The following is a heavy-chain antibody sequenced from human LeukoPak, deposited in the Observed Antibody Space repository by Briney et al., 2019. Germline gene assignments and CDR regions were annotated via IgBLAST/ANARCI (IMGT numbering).Heavy chain of an antibody. D-gene: IGHD3-22*01. Sequence: GGSLRLSCAASGFTFNNAWMNWVGRAPGKGLEWVGHIKSKTDGGTTDYAAPVKGRFTISRDDSKNMLHLQMNSLKTEDTAGYYCTTIWPDYYGSSCYYWGQGSLVTVSS. CDR2: IKSKTDGGTT. CDR3: TTIWPDYYGSSCYY. CDR1: GFTFNNAW. J-gene: IGHJ4*02. V-gene: IGHV3-15*01.